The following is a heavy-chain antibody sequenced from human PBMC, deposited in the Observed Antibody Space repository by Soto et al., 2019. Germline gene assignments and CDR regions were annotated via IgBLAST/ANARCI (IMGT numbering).Heavy chain of an antibody. Sequence: GGSLRLSCAASGFTFSSYSMNWVRQAPGKGLEWVSSITSSSSYISYADSVKGRFTISRDNAKNSLYLQMNSLRAEDTAVYFCVRDDPGLGMDYWGLGTLVTVSS. CDR3: VRDDPGLGMDY. CDR2: ITSSSSYI. CDR1: GFTFSSYS. D-gene: IGHD1-26*01. V-gene: IGHV3-21*01. J-gene: IGHJ4*02.